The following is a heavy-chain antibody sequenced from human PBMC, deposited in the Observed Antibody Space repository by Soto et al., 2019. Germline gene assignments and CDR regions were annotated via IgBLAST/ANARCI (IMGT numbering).Heavy chain of an antibody. CDR2: IYYSGST. Sequence: PSETLSLTCTVSAGSISSSSYYWGWIRQPPGKGLEWIGSIYYSGSTYYNPSLKSRVTISVDTSKNQFSLKLSSVTAADTAVYYCARLPGDWTYGRIAVYNWFDPWGQGTLVTVSS. V-gene: IGHV4-39*01. D-gene: IGHD1-7*01. J-gene: IGHJ5*02. CDR3: ARLPGDWTYGRIAVYNWFDP. CDR1: AGSISSSSYY.